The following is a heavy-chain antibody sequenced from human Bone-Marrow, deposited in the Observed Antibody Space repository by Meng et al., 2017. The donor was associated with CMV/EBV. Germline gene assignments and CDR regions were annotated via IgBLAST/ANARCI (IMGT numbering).Heavy chain of an antibody. D-gene: IGHD4-17*01. V-gene: IGHV3-11*04. CDR3: ASDGKTVDF. Sequence: GGSLRLSCAVSGFTFSDYYLSWMRQAPGKGLEWVAYISESGTSMYYADSVRGRFTISRDNAKNSLYLDMNSLRVEDTAVYYCASDGKTVDFWGQGTLVTVSS. CDR2: ISESGTSM. CDR1: GFTFSDYY. J-gene: IGHJ4*02.